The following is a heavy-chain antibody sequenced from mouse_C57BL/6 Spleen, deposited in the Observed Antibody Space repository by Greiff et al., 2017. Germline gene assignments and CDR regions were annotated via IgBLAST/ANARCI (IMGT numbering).Heavy chain of an antibody. CDR1: GYAFSSYW. V-gene: IGHV1-80*01. Sequence: QVQLQQSGAELVKPGASVKISCKASGYAFSSYWMNWVKQRPGKGLEWIGQIYPGDGDTNYNGKFKGKATLTADKSSSTAYMQLSILTSEDSAVYFCARPYGSSYLDYWGQGTTLTVSS. J-gene: IGHJ2*01. CDR2: IYPGDGDT. CDR3: ARPYGSSYLDY. D-gene: IGHD1-1*01.